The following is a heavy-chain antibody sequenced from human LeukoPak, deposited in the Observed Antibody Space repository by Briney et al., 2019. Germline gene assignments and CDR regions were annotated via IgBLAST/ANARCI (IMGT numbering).Heavy chain of an antibody. CDR3: ARYEGGPGKAKFDY. CDR2: TLYSGST. D-gene: IGHD2-15*01. Sequence: SETLSLTCTVSVGSISGYFWNWIRQPPGKGLEWIGYTLYSGSTNFNPSLKTRVTMSVDTSKNQISLKLSSVTAADTAVYYCARYEGGPGKAKFDYWGQGTLVSVSS. J-gene: IGHJ4*02. V-gene: IGHV4-59*01. CDR1: VGSISGYF.